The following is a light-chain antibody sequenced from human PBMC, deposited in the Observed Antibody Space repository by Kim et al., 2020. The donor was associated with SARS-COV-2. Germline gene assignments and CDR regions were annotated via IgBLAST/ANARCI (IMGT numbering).Light chain of an antibody. V-gene: IGLV2-14*03. CDR3: NSYTSTPTWV. CDR2: HVS. Sequence: PITISCTGTSTDIGSYNYVSWFHQVPGKAPKLVISHVSNRPSGVSDRFSGSKSGYTASLTISRLQAEDEGDYYCNSYTSTPTWVFGGGTQLTVL. CDR1: STDIGSYNY. J-gene: IGLJ3*02.